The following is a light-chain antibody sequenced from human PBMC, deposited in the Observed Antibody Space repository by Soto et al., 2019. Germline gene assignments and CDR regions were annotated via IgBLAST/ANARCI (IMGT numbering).Light chain of an antibody. CDR3: QQYGRFPLT. CDR2: DAS. CDR1: QSVSSAS. Sequence: EIVLTQSPGTLSLSLGERTTLSCRASQSVSSASLAWYQQKPGQSPRLLIYDASNRATGIPDRFSGSGSGTDCTLTISRLEPEDFAVYFCQQYGRFPLTFGGGTKVEIK. J-gene: IGKJ4*01. V-gene: IGKV3-20*01.